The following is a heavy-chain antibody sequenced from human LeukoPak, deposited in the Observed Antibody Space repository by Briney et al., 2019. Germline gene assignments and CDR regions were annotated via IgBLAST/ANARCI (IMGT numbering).Heavy chain of an antibody. D-gene: IGHD3-10*01. J-gene: IGHJ4*02. Sequence: ASVNVSCTASGYTFTGYHMHWVRQAPGQGLEWMGWINPNSGGTNYAQKFQGWVTMTRDTSISTVYMELSRLRSDDTAVYYCARGELLWFGDKFSHFDYWGQGTLVTVSS. CDR3: ARGELLWFGDKFSHFDY. CDR1: GYTFTGYH. V-gene: IGHV1-2*04. CDR2: INPNSGGT.